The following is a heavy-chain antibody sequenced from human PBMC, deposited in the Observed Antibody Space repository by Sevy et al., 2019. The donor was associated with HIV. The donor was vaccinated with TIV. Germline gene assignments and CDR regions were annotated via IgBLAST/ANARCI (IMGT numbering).Heavy chain of an antibody. Sequence: GGSLRLSCAASGLTFSNYVMSWVRQAPGKGLEWLSVISGSSGTTYAAESVKGRFTISRDNSKNTLYLHMSSLGAEDTAVYYRARNLSPIGAFDIWGQGTRVTVSS. CDR1: GLTFSNYV. CDR2: ISGSSGTT. CDR3: ARNLSPIGAFDI. D-gene: IGHD3-10*01. V-gene: IGHV3-23*01. J-gene: IGHJ3*02.